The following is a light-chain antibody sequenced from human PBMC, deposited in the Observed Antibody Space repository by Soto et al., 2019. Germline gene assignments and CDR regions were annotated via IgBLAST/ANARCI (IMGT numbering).Light chain of an antibody. J-gene: IGLJ1*01. CDR3: QSYDSSLSGLYV. Sequence: QSVLTQPPSVSGAPGQRITISCTGSSSNIGAGYDVHWYRQLPGTAPKLLIFADTKRPSGVPDRFSGSKSGTPASLAITGLQAEDEADYYCQSYDSSLSGLYVFGTGTKVTVL. V-gene: IGLV1-40*01. CDR1: SSNIGAGYD. CDR2: ADT.